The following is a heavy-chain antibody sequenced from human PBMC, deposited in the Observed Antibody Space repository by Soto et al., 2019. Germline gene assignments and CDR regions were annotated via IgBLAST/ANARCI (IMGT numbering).Heavy chain of an antibody. CDR2: IYYSGST. D-gene: IGHD6-13*01. V-gene: IGHV4-39*01. CDR1: GGSISSSSYY. Sequence: QLQLQESGPGLVKPSETLSLTCTVSGGSISSSSYYWGWIRQPPGKGLEWIGSIYYSGSTYYNPSLKSRDTISVDTSKTPFSLQLSSVTAADTAVYYCARGRRYSSSWYSDYWGQGTLVTVSS. J-gene: IGHJ4*02. CDR3: ARGRRYSSSWYSDY.